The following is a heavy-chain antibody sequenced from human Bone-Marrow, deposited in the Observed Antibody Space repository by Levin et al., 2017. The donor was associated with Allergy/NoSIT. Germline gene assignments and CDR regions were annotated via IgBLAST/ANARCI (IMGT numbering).Heavy chain of an antibody. V-gene: IGHV4-59*02. CDR3: ASFPHSSGWSIFDS. CDR1: GASVSQSY. Sequence: LSQTLSLTCTVSGASVSQSYWTWIWQSPGKGLEWIGSLYSSGSTIYNPSVKSRVTISVDTSKNQLSLNLTSVTAADTAVYYCASFPHSSGWSIFDSWGQGTLVAVSS. CDR2: LYSSGST. J-gene: IGHJ4*02. D-gene: IGHD6-19*01.